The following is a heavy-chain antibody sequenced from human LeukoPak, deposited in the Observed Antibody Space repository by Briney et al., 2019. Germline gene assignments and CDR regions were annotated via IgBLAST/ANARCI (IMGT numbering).Heavy chain of an antibody. CDR2: IFTGGST. Sequence: SETLSLTCTVSGDSISSGSFYWSWIRQPAGKGLEWIGRIFTGGSTNYNPSLQSRVAISIDTSKNQFSLKLSSVTAADTAVYYCATSSGYKNHWGQGTLVTVSS. CDR1: GDSISSGSFY. J-gene: IGHJ4*02. CDR3: ATSSGYKNH. V-gene: IGHV4-61*02. D-gene: IGHD3-22*01.